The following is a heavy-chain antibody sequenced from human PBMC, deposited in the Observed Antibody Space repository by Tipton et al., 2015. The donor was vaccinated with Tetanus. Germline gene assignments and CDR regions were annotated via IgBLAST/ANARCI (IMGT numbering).Heavy chain of an antibody. CDR3: ARDRGDYIYYGMDV. CDR2: IDPNSGDT. D-gene: IGHD3-22*01. CDR1: GYTFTGYY. Sequence: QVQLVQSGAELKKPGASVKVSCTASGYTFTGYYMYWVRQAPGQGLEWVGWIDPNSGDTIYAQNFQGRFPMTRDTSISTAYMDLRSLRSDDTAVYYCARDRGDYIYYGMDVWGPGTTVTVS. V-gene: IGHV1-2*02. J-gene: IGHJ6*02.